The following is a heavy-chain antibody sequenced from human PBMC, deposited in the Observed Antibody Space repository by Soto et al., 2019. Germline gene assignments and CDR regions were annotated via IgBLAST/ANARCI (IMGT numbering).Heavy chain of an antibody. CDR2: IYHSGST. CDR1: GGSLSGYY. V-gene: IGHV4-38-2*01. D-gene: IGHD3-3*01. Sequence: EPLSLTFAVDGGSLSGYYWCWIRQPPGKGLELIGSIYHSGSTYYNPSLKSRVTISVDTSKNQFSLNLSSVNAADTAVYYCARKDKGDFWSGWDAFEIWGQGTMVT. CDR3: ARKDKGDFWSGWDAFEI. J-gene: IGHJ3*02.